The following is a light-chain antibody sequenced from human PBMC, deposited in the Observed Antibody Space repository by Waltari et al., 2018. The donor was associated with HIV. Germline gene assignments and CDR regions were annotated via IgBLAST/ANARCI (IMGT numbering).Light chain of an antibody. CDR1: QSVSSN. CDR2: GAS. CDR3: QQYTPPFT. J-gene: IGKJ3*01. V-gene: IGKV3-15*01. Sequence: EIVMTQSPDTLSVSPGERATLSCRASQSVSSNLAWYQQKPGQAPRLLIYGASTRATGIPARFSGSGSGTEFTLTISSLQSEDFAVYYCQQYTPPFTFGPGTKVDIK.